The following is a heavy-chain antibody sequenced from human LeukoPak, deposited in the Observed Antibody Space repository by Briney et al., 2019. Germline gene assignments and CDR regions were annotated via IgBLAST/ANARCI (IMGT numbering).Heavy chain of an antibody. CDR3: ARARHHNIYWYFDV. D-gene: IGHD1-14*01. CDR1: GDSVSSNSAT. V-gene: IGHV6-1*01. CDR2: TYYRSKWNN. Sequence: PSQTLSLTCAISGDSVSSNSATWNWIRQYPSRGLEWLGRTYYRSKWNNDYAVSVKSRITINPDTSKNQFSLHLNSVTPEDTAVYYCARARHHNIYWYFDVWGRGTLVTVSS. J-gene: IGHJ2*01.